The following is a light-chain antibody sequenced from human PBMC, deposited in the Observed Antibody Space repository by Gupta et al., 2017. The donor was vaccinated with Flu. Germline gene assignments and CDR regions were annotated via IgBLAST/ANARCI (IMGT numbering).Light chain of an antibody. Sequence: DIHITPSPSSLSASVGDRVTFTCQASQDIRNYLTWSKQKPGKAPKLLIYDASNWETGVTSRFSGCGYGKDFIFTTSSRQQEDFASYYCHQHENLPPFTFGRGTKVDIK. J-gene: IGKJ4*01. CDR1: QDIRNY. CDR2: DAS. V-gene: IGKV1-33*01. CDR3: HQHENLPPFT.